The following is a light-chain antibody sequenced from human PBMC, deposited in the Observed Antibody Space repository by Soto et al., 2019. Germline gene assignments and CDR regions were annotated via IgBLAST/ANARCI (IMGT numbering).Light chain of an antibody. V-gene: IGKV3-20*01. CDR2: GAS. CDR3: QQYGSSPIFT. CDR1: QSVSSSY. Sequence: EIVLTQSPGTLSLSPGERATLSCSASQSVSSSYLAWYQQKPGQAPRLHIYGASSSATGIPDKFSGSGSGTHFTLTISKLELEDFALYYCQQYGSSPIFTFGRGTKQDI. J-gene: IGKJ3*01.